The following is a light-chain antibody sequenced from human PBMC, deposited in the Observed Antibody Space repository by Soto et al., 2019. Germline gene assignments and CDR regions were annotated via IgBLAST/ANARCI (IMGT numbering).Light chain of an antibody. CDR2: KAS. CDR1: QTISSS. V-gene: IGKV1-5*03. J-gene: IGKJ1*01. Sequence: DIQMTQSPSTLSGSLGDRFTITCLASQTISSSLAWYQQKPGKVPKLLIYKASTLKSGVPSRFSGSGSGTEFTLTISSLQPDDFATYYCQHYNSYSEAFGQGTKVDI. CDR3: QHYNSYSEA.